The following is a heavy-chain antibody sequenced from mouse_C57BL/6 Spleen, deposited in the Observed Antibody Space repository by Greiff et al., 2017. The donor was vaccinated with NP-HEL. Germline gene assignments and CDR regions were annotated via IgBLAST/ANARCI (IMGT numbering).Heavy chain of an antibody. J-gene: IGHJ2*01. CDR1: GYTFTSYT. CDR3: ARALMTTVVAEGY. V-gene: IGHV1-4*01. CDR2: INPSSGYT. D-gene: IGHD1-1*01. Sequence: VQLQQSGAELARPGASVKMSCKASGYTFTSYTMHWVKQRPGQGLEWIGYINPSSGYTKYNQKFKDKATLTADKSSSTAYMQLSSLTSEDSAVYYCARALMTTVVAEGYWGQGTTLTVSS.